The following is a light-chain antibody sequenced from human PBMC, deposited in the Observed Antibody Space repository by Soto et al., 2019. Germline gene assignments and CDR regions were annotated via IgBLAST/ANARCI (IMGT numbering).Light chain of an antibody. Sequence: QSALIQPRSVSGSPGQSVTISCTGTSSDVGVYQYVSWYRQHPGKAPKLMIYDVITRPSWVPDRFSGSKSGNTASLTIAVLHAEDEDDYYCCSDAGDDTFVFGSGTKLTV. CDR3: CSDAGDDTFV. J-gene: IGLJ1*01. V-gene: IGLV2-11*01. CDR2: DVI. CDR1: SSDVGVYQY.